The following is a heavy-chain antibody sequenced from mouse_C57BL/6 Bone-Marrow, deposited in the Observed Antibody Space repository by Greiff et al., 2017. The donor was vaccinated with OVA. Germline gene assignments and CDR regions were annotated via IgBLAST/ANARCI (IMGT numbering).Heavy chain of an antibody. D-gene: IGHD3-2*02. CDR3: SRHGTAQATPNYAMDY. CDR1: GYTFTEYT. CDR2: FYPGSGSI. V-gene: IGHV1-62-2*01. J-gene: IGHJ4*01. Sequence: VQLQQSGAELVKPGASVKLSYKASGYTFTEYTIHWVKQRSGQGLEWIGWFYPGSGSIQSNEQFKETATLTADKSSITVYLELSRLTSEDSAVYFCSRHGTAQATPNYAMDYWGQGASVTVSS.